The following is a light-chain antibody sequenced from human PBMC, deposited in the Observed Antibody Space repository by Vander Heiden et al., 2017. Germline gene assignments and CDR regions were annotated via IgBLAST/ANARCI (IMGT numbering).Light chain of an antibody. Sequence: QSVLTQPPSTSGTPGQRVTIPCSGSSPNIGSNAVNWYQQLPGAAPKLLIYNNDQRPSGVPDRFSGSKSGTAASLSVSGLRSEDEADYYCAAGDDSLTGLVFGGGTKLTVL. J-gene: IGLJ2*01. V-gene: IGLV1-44*01. CDR3: AAGDDSLTGLV. CDR1: SPNIGSNA. CDR2: NND.